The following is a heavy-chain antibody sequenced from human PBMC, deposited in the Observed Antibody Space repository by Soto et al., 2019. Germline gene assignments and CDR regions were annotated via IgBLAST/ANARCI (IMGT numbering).Heavy chain of an antibody. CDR3: ARVVLLWFGELSPPDY. D-gene: IGHD3-10*01. V-gene: IGHV1-18*01. CDR2: INTDNGDT. J-gene: IGHJ4*02. Sequence: QVQLVQSGAEVKKPGAAVKVSCRTSGYIFTSFGLSWVRQAPGQGLEWMGWINTDNGDTNYVQKLQGRVTMTTDTSTSTAYMELRSLRSDDTAMSYCARVVLLWFGELSPPDYWGQGTRVTFSS. CDR1: GYIFTSFG.